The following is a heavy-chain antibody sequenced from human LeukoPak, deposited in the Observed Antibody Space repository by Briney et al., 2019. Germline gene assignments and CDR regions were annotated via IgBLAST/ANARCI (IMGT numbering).Heavy chain of an antibody. D-gene: IGHD6-6*01. V-gene: IGHV1-69*06. Sequence: SVKVSCKASGGTFSSYAISWVRQAPGQGLEWMGGIIPIFGTANYAQKFQGRVTITADKSTSTAYMELSSLRSEDTAVYYCASSSSSRIPYYYYYYMDVWGKGTTVTVSS. CDR2: IIPIFGTA. CDR1: GGTFSSYA. J-gene: IGHJ6*03. CDR3: ASSSSSRIPYYYYYYMDV.